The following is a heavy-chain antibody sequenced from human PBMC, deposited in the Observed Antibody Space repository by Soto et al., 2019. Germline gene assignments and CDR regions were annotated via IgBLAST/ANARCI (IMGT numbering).Heavy chain of an antibody. V-gene: IGHV4-31*03. J-gene: IGHJ4*02. Sequence: TSETLSLTCSVSGGSISTVGHYWTWIRQPPGKGLEWIGSVYHTGSTYYSKSLRSRLTISIDTSQNEFSLRLNSVTAADTAVYYCARATGALRSRNCDYWGPGRLVTVSS. CDR1: GGSISTVGHY. CDR3: ARATGALRSRNCDY. D-gene: IGHD7-27*01. CDR2: VYHTGST.